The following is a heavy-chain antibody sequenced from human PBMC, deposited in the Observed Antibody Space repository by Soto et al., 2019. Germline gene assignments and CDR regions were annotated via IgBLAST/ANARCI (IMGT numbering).Heavy chain of an antibody. J-gene: IGHJ6*02. CDR3: ARVQLEILPGQPYYYYGMDV. D-gene: IGHD1-7*01. Sequence: SVKVSCKASGGTFSSYAISWVRQAPGQGLEWMGGIIPIFGTANYAQKFQGRVTITADKSTSTAYMELSSLRSEDTAVYYCARVQLEILPGQPYYYYGMDVWGQGTTVTLSS. CDR1: GGTFSSYA. CDR2: IIPIFGTA. V-gene: IGHV1-69*06.